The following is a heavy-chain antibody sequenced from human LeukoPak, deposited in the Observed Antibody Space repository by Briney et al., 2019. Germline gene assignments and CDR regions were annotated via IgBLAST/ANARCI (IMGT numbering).Heavy chain of an antibody. D-gene: IGHD1-1*01. CDR2: IKQDGSEK. CDR1: GFTFSSYW. CDR3: ARDPYNGAYSEGYYYYYMDV. V-gene: IGHV3-7*01. J-gene: IGHJ6*03. Sequence: GGSLRLSCAASGFTFSSYWMSWVRQAPGKGLEWVANIKQDGSEKYYVDSVKGRFTISRDNAQNSLYLQMNSLRVEDTAIYYCARDPYNGAYSEGYYYYYMDVWGKGTTVTVSS.